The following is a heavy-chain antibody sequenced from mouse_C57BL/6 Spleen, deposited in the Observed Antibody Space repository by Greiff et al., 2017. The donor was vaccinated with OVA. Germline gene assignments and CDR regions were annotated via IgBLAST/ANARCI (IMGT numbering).Heavy chain of an antibody. J-gene: IGHJ4*01. CDR3: ARAYDQGYAMDY. Sequence: VQLKQSGPELVKPGASVKIPCKASGYTFTDYNMDWVKQSHGKSLEWIGDINPNNGGTIYNQKFKGKATLTVDKSSSTAYMELRSLTSEDTAVYYCARAYDQGYAMDYWGQGTSVTVSS. V-gene: IGHV1-18*01. D-gene: IGHD2-3*01. CDR1: GYTFTDYN. CDR2: INPNNGGT.